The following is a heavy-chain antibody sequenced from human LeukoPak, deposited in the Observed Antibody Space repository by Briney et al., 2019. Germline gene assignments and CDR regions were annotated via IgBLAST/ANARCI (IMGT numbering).Heavy chain of an antibody. V-gene: IGHV1-2*02. Sequence: GASVKVSCKASGYTFTGYYMHWVRQAPGQGLEWMGWINPNSGGTNYAQKFQGRVTMTRDTSISTAYMELSRLRSDDTAVYYCARTREAYSSGWYGFDYWGQGTLVTVSS. J-gene: IGHJ4*02. CDR2: INPNSGGT. CDR1: GYTFTGYY. CDR3: ARTREAYSSGWYGFDY. D-gene: IGHD6-19*01.